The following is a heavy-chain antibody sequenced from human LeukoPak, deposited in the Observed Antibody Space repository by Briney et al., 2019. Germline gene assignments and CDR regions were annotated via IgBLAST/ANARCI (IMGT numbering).Heavy chain of an antibody. Sequence: GGSLRLSCAASGFTFSSYSMNWVRQAPGKGPEWVALIWYDGSNKYYGDSVKGRFTISRDNSKNTVYLQMSSLRAEDTGVYYCARDRLEAVTDDDYFDYWGQGTLVAVSS. CDR2: IWYDGSNK. CDR3: ARDRLEAVTDDDYFDY. D-gene: IGHD2-21*02. J-gene: IGHJ4*02. CDR1: GFTFSSYS. V-gene: IGHV3-33*08.